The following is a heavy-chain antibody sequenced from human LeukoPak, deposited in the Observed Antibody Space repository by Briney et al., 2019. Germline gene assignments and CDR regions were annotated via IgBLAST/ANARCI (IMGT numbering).Heavy chain of an antibody. D-gene: IGHD3-22*01. Sequence: PGGSLRLSCAASGFTFDDYAMHWVRQAPGKGLEWVSGISWNSGSIGCADSVKGRFTISRDNAKNSLYLQMNSLRAEDTALYYCAKDRDYYDSSGCLDYWGQGTLVTVSS. CDR2: ISWNSGSI. V-gene: IGHV3-9*01. CDR1: GFTFDDYA. J-gene: IGHJ4*02. CDR3: AKDRDYYDSSGCLDY.